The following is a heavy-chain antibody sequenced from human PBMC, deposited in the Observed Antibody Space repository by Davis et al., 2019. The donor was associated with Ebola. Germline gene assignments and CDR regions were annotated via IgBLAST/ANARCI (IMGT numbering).Heavy chain of an antibody. D-gene: IGHD3-9*01. Sequence: ASVKVSCKSSGYTFTSYGLVWVRQAPGLGLEWMGWISGFNTNTNFAQKFQGRVTVSKDTPTSTAYMDLRSLTSDDTAIYYCARAPNYDVLTGTSSYYFDYWGQGTLVTVSS. CDR1: GYTFTSYG. CDR2: ISGFNTNT. J-gene: IGHJ4*02. CDR3: ARAPNYDVLTGTSSYYFDY. V-gene: IGHV1-18*04.